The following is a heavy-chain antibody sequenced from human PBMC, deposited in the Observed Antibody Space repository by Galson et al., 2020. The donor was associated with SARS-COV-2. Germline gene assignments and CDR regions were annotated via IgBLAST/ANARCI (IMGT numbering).Heavy chain of an antibody. CDR3: VKDPSGYDLHDY. V-gene: IGHV3-64D*09. Sequence: GESLKISCSASGFTFSSYAMHWVRQAPGKGLEYVSAISSNGGSTYYADSVKGRFTISRDNSKNTLYLQMSSLRAEDTAVYYCVKDPSGYDLHDYWGQGTLVTVSS. CDR2: ISSNGGST. D-gene: IGHD5-12*01. CDR1: GFTFSSYA. J-gene: IGHJ4*02.